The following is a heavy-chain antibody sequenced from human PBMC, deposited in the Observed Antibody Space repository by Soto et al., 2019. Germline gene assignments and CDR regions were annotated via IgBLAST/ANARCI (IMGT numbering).Heavy chain of an antibody. CDR2: IIPIFGTA. J-gene: IGHJ4*02. V-gene: IGHV1-69*13. Sequence: ASVKVSCKASGGTFSSYSISWVRQAPGQGLEWMGGIIPIFGTANYAQKFQGRVTITADESTSTAYMELSSLRSDDTAVYYCDSAAAAEILYWGQGTVVTVSS. CDR1: GGTFSSYS. CDR3: DSAAAAEILY. D-gene: IGHD6-13*01.